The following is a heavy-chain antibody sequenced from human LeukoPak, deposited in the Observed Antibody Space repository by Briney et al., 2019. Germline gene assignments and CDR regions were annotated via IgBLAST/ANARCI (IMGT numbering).Heavy chain of an antibody. V-gene: IGHV1-46*01. Sequence: ASVKVSCKASGYTFTSYYMHWVRQAPGQGLERMGIINPSGGSTSYAQKFQGRVTMTRDTSTSTVYMELSSLRSEDTAVYYCARGRGYCSGGSCLHFDYWGQGTLVTVSS. CDR1: GYTFTSYY. CDR3: ARGRGYCSGGSCLHFDY. J-gene: IGHJ4*02. D-gene: IGHD2-15*01. CDR2: INPSGGST.